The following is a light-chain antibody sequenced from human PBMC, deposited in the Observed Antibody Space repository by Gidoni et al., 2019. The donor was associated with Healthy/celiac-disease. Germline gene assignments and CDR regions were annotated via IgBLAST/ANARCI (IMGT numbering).Light chain of an antibody. CDR3: QQYNNWHPYT. CDR2: GAS. J-gene: IGKJ2*01. V-gene: IGKV3-15*01. Sequence: EIVMTQSPATLSVSPGERATLSCRASQSVSSNLAWYQQKPGQAPRLLIYGASTRATGSPARFSGSGSGTEYTLTISSLQYEDFAVYYCQQYNNWHPYTFGQGTKLEIK. CDR1: QSVSSN.